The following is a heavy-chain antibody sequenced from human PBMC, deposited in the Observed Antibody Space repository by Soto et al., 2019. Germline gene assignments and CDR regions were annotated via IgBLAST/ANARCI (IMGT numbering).Heavy chain of an antibody. CDR1: GYNFTSSY. J-gene: IGHJ3*02. D-gene: IGHD3-16*01. CDR2: INPSGGSP. CDR3: AREKGGADAFDI. V-gene: IGHV1-46*01. Sequence: QVQLVQSGAEVKKPGASVKVSCKASGYNFTSSYLHWVRQAPGQGLEWMAIINPSGGSPSFAQKFHGRVTMTRDTSTSTVYMELSSLRSEDTAVYYCAREKGGADAFDIWGQGTIVTVSS.